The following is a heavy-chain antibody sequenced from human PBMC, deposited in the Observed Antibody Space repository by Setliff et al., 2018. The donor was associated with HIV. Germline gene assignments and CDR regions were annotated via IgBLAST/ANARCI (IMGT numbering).Heavy chain of an antibody. CDR3: VRGVTRDISGYYRDEYFQH. CDR2: ITPDSGVT. V-gene: IGHV1-18*01. D-gene: IGHD3-22*01. J-gene: IGHJ1*01. Sequence: GASVKVSCKASGYTFSSHGISWLRQAPGQGLEWMGWITPDSGVTKYAQKLLGRVTMTTDTSANTAYMEMRTLRSDDTAVYYCVRGVTRDISGYYRDEYFQHWGQGTPVTVSS. CDR1: GYTFSSHG.